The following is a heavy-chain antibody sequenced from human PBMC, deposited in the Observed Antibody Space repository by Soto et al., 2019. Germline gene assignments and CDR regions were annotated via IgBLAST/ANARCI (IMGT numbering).Heavy chain of an antibody. CDR1: GFTFSSYG. CDR2: ISCDGSNK. V-gene: IGHV3-30*18. CDR3: AKVLGYYDSSGPAGGAFDI. J-gene: IGHJ3*02. D-gene: IGHD3-22*01. Sequence: PGGSLRLSCAASGFTFSSYGMHWVRQAPGKGLEWVAVISCDGSNKYYADSVKGRFTISRDNSKNTLYLQMNSLRAEDTAVYYCAKVLGYYDSSGPAGGAFDIWGQGTMVTVSS.